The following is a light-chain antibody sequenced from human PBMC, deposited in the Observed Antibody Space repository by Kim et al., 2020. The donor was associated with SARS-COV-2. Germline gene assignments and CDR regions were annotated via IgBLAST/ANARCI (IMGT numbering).Light chain of an antibody. V-gene: IGKV1-16*01. CDR2: ATS. CDR1: QRIGNY. Sequence: SASVGDRVTISCRASQRIGNYLAWFQQKPEKAPNSLIYATSSLQSGVPSTFSGSGYGTDFTLTIYSLQPEDFATYYCQQYDTYPHTFGQGTKLEI. J-gene: IGKJ2*01. CDR3: QQYDTYPHT.